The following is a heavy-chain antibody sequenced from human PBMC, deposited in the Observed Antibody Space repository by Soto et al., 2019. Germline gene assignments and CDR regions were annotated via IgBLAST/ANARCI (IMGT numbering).Heavy chain of an antibody. CDR1: GFTFSTYS. D-gene: IGHD4-17*01. V-gene: IGHV3-48*01. J-gene: IGHJ5*02. CDR2: ISSSSSSI. Sequence: EVQLVESGGGLVQPGGSLRLSCAASGFTFSTYSMNWVRQAPGKGLEWVSYISSSSSSIYYADSVKGRFTISRDNAKNSLYLQMNSLRAEDTAVYYCARDRDYGDYAVWFDPWGQGTLVTVSS. CDR3: ARDRDYGDYAVWFDP.